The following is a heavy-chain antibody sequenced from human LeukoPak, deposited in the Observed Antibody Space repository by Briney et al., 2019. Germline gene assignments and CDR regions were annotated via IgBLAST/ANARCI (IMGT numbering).Heavy chain of an antibody. CDR1: GFSFSVSD. D-gene: IGHD6-19*01. CDR3: ARGPGPAGGSSGWYYSDY. CDR2: MSYDGTNI. J-gene: IGHJ4*02. Sequence: PGGSLRLSCAASGFSFSVSDMHWVRQAPGKGLVWVSVMSYDGTNIYYADSVKGRFTISRDNSKNTLFLEMNSLRADDTSVYYCARGPGPAGGSSGWYYSDYWGQGTLVTVSS. V-gene: IGHV3-30-3*01.